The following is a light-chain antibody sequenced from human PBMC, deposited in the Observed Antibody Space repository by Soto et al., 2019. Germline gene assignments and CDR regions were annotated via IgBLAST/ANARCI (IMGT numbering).Light chain of an antibody. J-gene: IGKJ1*01. Sequence: DVQLTQSPSFLSASVGDRVTITCRASQGITNYLAWYQQKPGKAPKPLIYTASTLQSGVPSRFSGSVSGTDFTLTISSLQPEDFATYYCQQSYSTPRTFGQGTKVDIK. CDR2: TAS. CDR3: QQSYSTPRT. CDR1: QGITNY. V-gene: IGKV1-39*01.